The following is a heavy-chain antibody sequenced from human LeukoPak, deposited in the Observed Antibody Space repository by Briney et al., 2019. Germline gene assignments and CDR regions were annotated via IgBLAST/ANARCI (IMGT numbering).Heavy chain of an antibody. Sequence: ASVKVSCKASGGTFGTYAISWVRQAPGQGLEWMGEIIPIFGSANYAQRFQGRVTITTDESTSTAYMKLSSLRSEDTAVYYCVRDRGGSYSGNWIDPWGQGTLVTVSS. D-gene: IGHD1-26*01. J-gene: IGHJ5*02. CDR1: GGTFGTYA. CDR3: VRDRGGSYSGNWIDP. CDR2: IIPIFGSA. V-gene: IGHV1-69*05.